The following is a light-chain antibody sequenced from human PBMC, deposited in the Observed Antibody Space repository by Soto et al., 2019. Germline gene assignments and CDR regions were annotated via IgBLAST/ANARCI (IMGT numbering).Light chain of an antibody. CDR2: ENS. CDR3: CSYTGRSTLV. J-gene: IGLJ2*01. CDR1: SSDVGSYKF. V-gene: IGLV2-23*01. Sequence: QSVLTQPASVSGSPGQSITISCTGTSSDVGSYKFVSWYQQLPGKAPKLMIYENSKRPSGVSNRFSGSKSGNTASLTISGLQAEDEADYYCCSYTGRSTLVFGGGTKLTVL.